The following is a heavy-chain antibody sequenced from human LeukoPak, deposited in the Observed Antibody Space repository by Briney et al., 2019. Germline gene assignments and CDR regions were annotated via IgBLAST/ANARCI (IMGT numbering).Heavy chain of an antibody. CDR2: MNPNSGNT. J-gene: IGHJ2*01. Sequence: ASVKVSCKASGYTFTSNDINWVRQATGQGLEWMGWMNPNSGNTGYAQKFQGRVTITRNTSISTAYMELSSPRSEDTSVYYCARGKPETYYDFWSGYSTWYFDLWGRGTLVSVSS. CDR1: GYTFTSND. D-gene: IGHD3-3*01. CDR3: ARGKPETYYDFWSGYSTWYFDL. V-gene: IGHV1-8*03.